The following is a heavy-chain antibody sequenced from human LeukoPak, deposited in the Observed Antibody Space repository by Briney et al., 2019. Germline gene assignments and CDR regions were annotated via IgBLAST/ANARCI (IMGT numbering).Heavy chain of an antibody. CDR3: ARHGGAFDY. CDR2: VFPADSDA. Sequence: GESLKISCKGYGYSFTTSWIGWVRQIPGKGLEWMGIVFPADSDARYSPSFQGQVTFSADKSISTAYLQWSSLKASDSAMYYCARHGGAFDYWGQGTPVTVSS. V-gene: IGHV5-51*01. CDR1: GYSFTTSW. D-gene: IGHD4-17*01. J-gene: IGHJ4*02.